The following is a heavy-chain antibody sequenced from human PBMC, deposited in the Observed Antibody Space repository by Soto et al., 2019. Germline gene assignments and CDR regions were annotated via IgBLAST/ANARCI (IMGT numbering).Heavy chain of an antibody. CDR1: GGSISSGGYY. D-gene: IGHD4-17*01. Sequence: SETLSLTCTVSGGSISSGGYYWSWIRQHPGKGLEWIGYIYYSGSTYYNPSLKSRVTISVDTSKNQFSLKLSSVTAAETAVYYCARDRPDYGDLLPPLYYYYYGMDVWGQGTTVTVSS. CDR3: ARDRPDYGDLLPPLYYYYYGMDV. J-gene: IGHJ6*02. V-gene: IGHV4-31*03. CDR2: IYYSGST.